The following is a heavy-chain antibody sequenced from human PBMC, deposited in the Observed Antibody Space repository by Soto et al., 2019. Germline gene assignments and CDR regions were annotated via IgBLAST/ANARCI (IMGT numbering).Heavy chain of an antibody. CDR2: INHSGRT. Sequence: QVQLQQWGAGLLNPSETLSLTCAVYGGSFSGYYWSWIRQPPGKGLEWIGEINHSGRTNYNPSLKSRVTISVDTSKNQFSRKLSSVTAADTAVYDGASRLTLYSSSMPFDYWGQGTLVTVSS. V-gene: IGHV4-34*01. J-gene: IGHJ4*02. D-gene: IGHD6-6*01. CDR3: ASRLTLYSSSMPFDY. CDR1: GGSFSGYY.